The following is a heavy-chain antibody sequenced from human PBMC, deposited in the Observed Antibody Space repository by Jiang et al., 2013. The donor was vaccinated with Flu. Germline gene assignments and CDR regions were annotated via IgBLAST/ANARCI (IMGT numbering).Heavy chain of an antibody. CDR3: AREVAAGTREIDY. J-gene: IGHJ4*02. Sequence: GQGLEWMGWINTNTGNPTYAQGFTGRFVFSLDTSVSTAYLQISSLKAEDTAVYYCAREVAAGTREIDYWGQGTLVTVSS. D-gene: IGHD6-13*01. V-gene: IGHV7-4-1*02. CDR2: INTNTGNP.